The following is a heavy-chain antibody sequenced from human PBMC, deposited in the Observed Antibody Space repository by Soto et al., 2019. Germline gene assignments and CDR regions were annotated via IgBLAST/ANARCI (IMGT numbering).Heavy chain of an antibody. CDR1: GYTFTSYG. CDR2: ISTYNGNT. D-gene: IGHD1-1*01. CDR3: ARRPARNGWFDP. Sequence: ASVKVSCKASGYTFTSYGISWVRQAPGQGLEWMGWISTYNGNTNYAQKLQGRVTMTTDTSTSTAYMELRSLRSDDTAVYYCARRPARNGWFDPWGQGTLVTVSS. J-gene: IGHJ5*02. V-gene: IGHV1-18*01.